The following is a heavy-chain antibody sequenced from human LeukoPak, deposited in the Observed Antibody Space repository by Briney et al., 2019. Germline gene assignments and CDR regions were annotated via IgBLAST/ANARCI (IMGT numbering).Heavy chain of an antibody. CDR3: ARGLSGWAPDY. V-gene: IGHV1-46*01. Sequence: ASVTVSCKASGYTFTSYYMHWVRQAPGQGLEWMGIINPSGGSTSYAQKFQGRVTMTRDMSTSTVYMELSSLRSEDTAVYYCARGLSGWAPDYWGQGTLVTVSS. J-gene: IGHJ4*02. CDR1: GYTFTSYY. D-gene: IGHD6-19*01. CDR2: INPSGGST.